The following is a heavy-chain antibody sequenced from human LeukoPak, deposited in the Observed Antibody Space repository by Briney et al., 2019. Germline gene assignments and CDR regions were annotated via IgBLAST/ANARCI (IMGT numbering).Heavy chain of an antibody. V-gene: IGHV4-4*07. D-gene: IGHD3-22*01. Sequence: SETLSLTCTVSGGSISSYYWSWIRQPAGKGLEWIGRIYTSGSTNYNPSLTSRVTMSVDTSKNQFSLKLSSVTAADTAVYYCARRSGHYYDSSAIHDAFDIWGQGTMVTVSS. CDR1: GGSISSYY. J-gene: IGHJ3*02. CDR2: IYTSGST. CDR3: ARRSGHYYDSSAIHDAFDI.